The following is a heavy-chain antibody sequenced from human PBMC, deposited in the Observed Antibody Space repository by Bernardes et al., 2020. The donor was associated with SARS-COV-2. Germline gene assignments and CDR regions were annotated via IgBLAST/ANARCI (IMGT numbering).Heavy chain of an antibody. V-gene: IGHV3-66*01. CDR3: AREMRWYDILTGLEGYYFDY. J-gene: IGHJ4*02. D-gene: IGHD3-9*01. CDR2: IYSGGST. Sequence: GGSLRLSCAASGFTVSSNYMSWVRQAPGKGLEWVSVIYSGGSTYYADSVKGRFTISRDNSKNTLYLQMNSLRAEDTAVYYCAREMRWYDILTGLEGYYFDYWGQGTLVTVSS. CDR1: GFTVSSNY.